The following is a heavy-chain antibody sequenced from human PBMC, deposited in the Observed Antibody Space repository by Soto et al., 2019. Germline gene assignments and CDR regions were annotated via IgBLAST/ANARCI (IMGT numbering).Heavy chain of an antibody. V-gene: IGHV4-59*01. Sequence: SETLSLTFTVSGGSISSYYWSWIRQHPGKGLEWIGYIYYSGSTNYNPSLKSRVTISVDTSKNQFSLKLSSVTAADTAVYYCARGRGYYYFDYWGQGTLVTVSS. D-gene: IGHD3-22*01. CDR3: ARGRGYYYFDY. CDR1: GGSISSYY. J-gene: IGHJ4*02. CDR2: IYYSGST.